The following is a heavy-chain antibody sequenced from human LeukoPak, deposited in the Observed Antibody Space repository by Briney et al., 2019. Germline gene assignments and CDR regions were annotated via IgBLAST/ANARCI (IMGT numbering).Heavy chain of an antibody. Sequence: PGGSLRLSCAASGFTFSSYAMNWVRQAPGKGLEWVSTISLSGGAIYYADSVKGRFTISRDNSKNTLYLQMNSLRAEDTAVYYCSAAAGTHWGQGALVTVSS. J-gene: IGHJ4*02. CDR1: GFTFSSYA. V-gene: IGHV3-23*01. CDR2: ISLSGGAI. CDR3: SAAAGTH. D-gene: IGHD6-13*01.